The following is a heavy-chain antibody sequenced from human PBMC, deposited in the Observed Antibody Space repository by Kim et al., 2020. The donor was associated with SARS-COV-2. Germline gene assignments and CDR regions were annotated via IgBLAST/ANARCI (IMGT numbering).Heavy chain of an antibody. D-gene: IGHD3-10*01. CDR2: INHSGST. CDR1: GGSFSGYY. Sequence: SETLSLTCAVYGGSFSGYYWSWIRQPPGKGLEWIGEINHSGSTNYNPSLKSRVTISVDTSKNQFSLKLSSVTAADTAVYYCARALLLLRGRFDPWGQGTLVTVSS. V-gene: IGHV4-34*01. J-gene: IGHJ5*02. CDR3: ARALLLLRGRFDP.